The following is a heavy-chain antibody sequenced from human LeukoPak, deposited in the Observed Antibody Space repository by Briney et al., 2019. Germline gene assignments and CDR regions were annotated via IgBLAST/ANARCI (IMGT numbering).Heavy chain of an antibody. CDR2: IYYSGST. CDR1: GGSISSSSYY. V-gene: IGHV4-39*07. J-gene: IGHJ5*02. Sequence: SETLSLTCTVSGGSISSSSYYWGWIRQPPGKGLEWIGSIYYSGSTYYNPSLKSRVTISVDTSKNQFSLKLSSVTAADTAVYYCARETWEGEWTIDPWGQGTLVTVSS. D-gene: IGHD1-26*01. CDR3: ARETWEGEWTIDP.